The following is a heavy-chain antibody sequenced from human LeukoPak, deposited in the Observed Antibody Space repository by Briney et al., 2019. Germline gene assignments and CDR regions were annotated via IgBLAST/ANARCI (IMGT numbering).Heavy chain of an antibody. CDR3: AKDAKRYYDFWSGENWFDP. CDR1: GFTFSNYA. J-gene: IGHJ5*02. Sequence: PGGSLRLSCAASGFTFSNYAMSWVRQAPGKGLEWVSAISGSGGSTYYADSVKGRFTTSRDNSKNTLYLQMNSLRAEDTAVYYCAKDAKRYYDFWSGENWFDPWGQGTLVTVSS. CDR2: ISGSGGST. V-gene: IGHV3-23*01. D-gene: IGHD3-3*01.